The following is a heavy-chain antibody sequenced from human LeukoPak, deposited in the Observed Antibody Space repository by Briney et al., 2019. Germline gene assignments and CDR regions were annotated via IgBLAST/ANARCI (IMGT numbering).Heavy chain of an antibody. Sequence: ASVKVSCKASGYTFTSYYMHWVRQAPGQGLEWMGIINPSGGSTCYAQKFQGRVTMTRDTSTSTVYMELSSLRSEDTAVYYCARGYYDSSGYRPRNRPVEFYYMDVWGKGTTVTVSS. CDR1: GYTFTSYY. J-gene: IGHJ6*03. CDR3: ARGYYDSSGYRPRNRPVEFYYMDV. D-gene: IGHD3-22*01. V-gene: IGHV1-46*03. CDR2: INPSGGST.